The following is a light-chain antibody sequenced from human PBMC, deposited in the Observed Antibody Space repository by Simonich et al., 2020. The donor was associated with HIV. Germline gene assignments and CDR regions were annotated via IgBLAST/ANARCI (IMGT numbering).Light chain of an antibody. Sequence: DIQMTQSPSSLSASVGDRVTLTCQASQDINNYLNWYQQKPGKAPNLLIYGASNLETGVPSRFSGGGSGTDFTFTISSLQPEYIGTYYCQQYDNLPWTFGQGTKVEIK. CDR1: QDINNY. CDR3: QQYDNLPWT. V-gene: IGKV1-33*01. CDR2: GAS. J-gene: IGKJ1*01.